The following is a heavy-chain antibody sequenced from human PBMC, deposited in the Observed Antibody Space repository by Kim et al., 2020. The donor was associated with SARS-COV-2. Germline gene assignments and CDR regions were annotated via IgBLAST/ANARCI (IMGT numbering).Heavy chain of an antibody. CDR3: AKGAYSSTWRDWFDP. CDR2: ITDSGAGT. D-gene: IGHD6-13*01. CDR1: GFTFSSHA. Sequence: GGSLRLSCAASGFTFSSHAMHWVRQAPGKGLEWVSSITDSGAGTFYADSVKGRFTLTRDNSKNILYLQINSLRGDDTAVYYCAKGAYSSTWRDWFDPWG. V-gene: IGHV3-23*01. J-gene: IGHJ5*02.